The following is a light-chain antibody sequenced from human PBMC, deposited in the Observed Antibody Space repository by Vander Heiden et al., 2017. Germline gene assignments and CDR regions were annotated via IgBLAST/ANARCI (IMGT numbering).Light chain of an antibody. CDR1: SSNIGSNT. V-gene: IGLV1-44*01. Sequence: QSVLTQPPSASGTPGQRVTIPCSGSSSNIGSNTVNWYQQVPGTATNLLIYSYNHRPSGVPDRFSGSKAGTSASLAISVLQSEDEADYYCAAWDDSLNGVVFGGGTKLTVL. CDR2: SYN. J-gene: IGLJ2*01. CDR3: AAWDDSLNGVV.